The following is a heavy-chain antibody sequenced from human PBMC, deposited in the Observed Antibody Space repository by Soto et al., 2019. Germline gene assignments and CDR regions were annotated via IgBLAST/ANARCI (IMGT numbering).Heavy chain of an antibody. J-gene: IGHJ6*02. V-gene: IGHV1-69*06. CDR3: ARWVMVRGVIIIGGRDV. Sequence: QVQLVQSGAEVKKPGSSVKVSCKASGGTFSSYAISWVRQAPGQGLEWMGGLIPIFDTVNYAQKFQGRVTITADRSTSTADMELSSLRSEDTAVYYFARWVMVRGVIIIGGRDVWGQGPTVTVSS. CDR1: GGTFSSYA. D-gene: IGHD3-10*01. CDR2: LIPIFDTV.